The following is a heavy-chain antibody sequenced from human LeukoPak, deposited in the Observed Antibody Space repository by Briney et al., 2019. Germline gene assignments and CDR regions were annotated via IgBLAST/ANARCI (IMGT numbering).Heavy chain of an antibody. CDR1: GFTFSNNG. CDR3: AKTQGFFDH. CDR2: ISDGGDTT. Sequence: GGSLRLSCAASGFTFSNNGVTWVRQAPGKGMEWVTGISDGGDTTYDAGSVKGRFTVFRDNSKNILYLQMNSLRAEDTAIYYCAKTQGFFDHWGQGSLVTVSS. V-gene: IGHV3-23*01. J-gene: IGHJ4*02.